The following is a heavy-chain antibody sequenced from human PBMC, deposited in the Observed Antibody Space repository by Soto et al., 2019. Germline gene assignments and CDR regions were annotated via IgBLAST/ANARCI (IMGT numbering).Heavy chain of an antibody. CDR1: GDSVSSNSAA. D-gene: IGHD3-3*01. CDR2: TYYRSKWYN. J-gene: IGHJ6*02. V-gene: IGHV6-1*01. CDR3: ARQGPTTTIFGVVGGMDV. Sequence: SQTLSLTCAISGDSVSSNSAAWNWIRQSPSRGLEWLGRTYYRSKWYNDYAVSVKSRITINPDTSKNQFSLQLNSVTPEDTAVYYCARQGPTTTIFGVVGGMDVWGQGTTVTVSS.